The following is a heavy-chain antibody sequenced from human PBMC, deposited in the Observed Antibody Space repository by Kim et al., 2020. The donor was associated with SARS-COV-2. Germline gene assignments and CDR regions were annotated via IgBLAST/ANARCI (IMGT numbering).Heavy chain of an antibody. J-gene: IGHJ5*02. V-gene: IGHV5-51*01. D-gene: IGHD6-19*01. Sequence: SFQGQVTISADKSISTAYLQWSSLKASDTAMYYCARLPKRIAVAEGWFDPWGQGTLVTVSS. CDR3: ARLPKRIAVAEGWFDP.